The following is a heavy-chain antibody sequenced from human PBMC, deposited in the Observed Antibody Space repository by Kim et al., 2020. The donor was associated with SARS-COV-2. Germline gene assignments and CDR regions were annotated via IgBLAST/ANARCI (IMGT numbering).Heavy chain of an antibody. CDR1: GGSISSSSYY. CDR2: IYYSGST. CDR3: ARHGGGSFVLVVYAAYFDY. Sequence: SETLSLTCTVSGGSISSSSYYWGWIRQPPGKGLEWIGSIYYSGSTYYNPSLKSRVTISVDTSKNQFSLKLSSVTAADTAVYYCARHGGGSFVLVVYAAYFDYWGPGTLVTVSS. V-gene: IGHV4-39*01. D-gene: IGHD2-8*02. J-gene: IGHJ4*02.